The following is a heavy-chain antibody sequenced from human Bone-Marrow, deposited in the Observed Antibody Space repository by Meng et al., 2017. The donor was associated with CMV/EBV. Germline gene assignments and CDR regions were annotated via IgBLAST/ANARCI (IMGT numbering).Heavy chain of an antibody. CDR3: ARGGSPDY. D-gene: IGHD1-26*01. Sequence: SETLSLTCIVSGYSISSGYYWGWIRQPPGKGLEWIGSIHHSRSTYYNPSLKSRVTISLDTSKNQCSLKLSSVTAADTAVYYCARGGSPDYWGQGTLVTVSS. V-gene: IGHV4-38-2*02. CDR1: GYSISSGYY. CDR2: IHHSRST. J-gene: IGHJ4*02.